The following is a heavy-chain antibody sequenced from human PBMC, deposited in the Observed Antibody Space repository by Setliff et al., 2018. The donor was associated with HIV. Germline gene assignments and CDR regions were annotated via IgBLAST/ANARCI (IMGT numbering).Heavy chain of an antibody. J-gene: IGHJ3*02. CDR3: AKASSGRFPRNDAFDI. CDR2: INWNGGST. D-gene: IGHD1-26*01. CDR1: GFIFDDYG. V-gene: IGHV3-20*04. Sequence: GGSLRLSCAASGFIFDDYGMSWVRQALGKGLECVSGINWNGGSTGYADSVKGRFTISRDNSKNTLYLQMNSLRAEDTAIYYCAKASSGRFPRNDAFDIWGQGTMVTVSS.